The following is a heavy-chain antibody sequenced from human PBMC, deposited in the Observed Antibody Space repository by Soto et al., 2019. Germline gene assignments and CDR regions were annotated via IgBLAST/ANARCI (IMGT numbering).Heavy chain of an antibody. CDR2: IYSGGST. D-gene: IGHD5-18*01. J-gene: IGHJ4*02. CDR1: GFTVRSNY. Sequence: EVQLVESGGGLVQPGGSLRRSCAASGFTVRSNYMSWVRQAPGKGLEWVSIIYSGGSTYYSDSVKGRFTISRDNSKNTLYLQMNSLRAEDTAVYYCAGIRPPLYWGQGTLVTVSS. CDR3: AGIRPPLY. V-gene: IGHV3-66*01.